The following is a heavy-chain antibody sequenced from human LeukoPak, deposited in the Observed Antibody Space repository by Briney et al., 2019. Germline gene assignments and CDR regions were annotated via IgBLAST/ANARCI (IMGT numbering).Heavy chain of an antibody. CDR2: INPSGGST. V-gene: IGHV1-46*01. D-gene: IGHD6-13*01. CDR3: ARQSSSWYMDY. J-gene: IGHJ4*02. Sequence: ASVKVSCEASGYTFTSYYMHWVRQAPGQGLEWMGIINPSGGSTSYAQKFQGRVTMTRDTSTSTVYMELSSLRSEDTAVYYCARQSSSWYMDYWGQGTLVTVSS. CDR1: GYTFTSYY.